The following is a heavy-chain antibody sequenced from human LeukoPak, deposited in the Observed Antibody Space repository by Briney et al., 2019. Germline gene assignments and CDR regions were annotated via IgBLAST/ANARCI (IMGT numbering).Heavy chain of an antibody. J-gene: IGHJ4*02. CDR3: ARDRSWNYFDY. V-gene: IGHV3-30*03. CDR1: GLTFSRHG. CDR2: ISNDGSRK. Sequence: GRSLRLSCAPSGLTFSRHGMHWVRQAPGKGLEWVAIISNDGSRKYYAHSVEGRFTISRDNSKNTMYLQMDSLRAEDTAVNNCARDRSWNYFDYWGKGTLVTVSS. D-gene: IGHD3-3*01.